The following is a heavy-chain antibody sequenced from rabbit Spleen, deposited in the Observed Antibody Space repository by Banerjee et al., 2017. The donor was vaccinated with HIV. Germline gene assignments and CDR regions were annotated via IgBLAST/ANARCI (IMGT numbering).Heavy chain of an antibody. CDR1: GFSLTSSDY. Sequence: QSLEESWGDVVIHRASLTLSCSASGFSLTSSDYLCWVVQVPGKGLEWVVCIDAGSSGFTYFASWAKGRFTISKTSSTTVTLQMTSLTAADTATYFCARDTASSFSSYGMDLWGPGTLVTVS. V-gene: IGHV1S40*01. D-gene: IGHD8-1*01. J-gene: IGHJ6*01. CDR2: IDAGSSGFT. CDR3: ARDTASSFSSYGMDL.